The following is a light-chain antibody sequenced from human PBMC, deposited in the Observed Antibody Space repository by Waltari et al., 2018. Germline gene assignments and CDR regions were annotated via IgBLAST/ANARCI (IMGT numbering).Light chain of an antibody. CDR2: DVS. J-gene: IGLJ1*01. Sequence: QSALTQPASVSRSPGQSITISCTGTSSDVGGYNYVSWYQQHPGKAPKLMIYDVSKPPSGVSNRFSGSKSGNTASLTISGLQAEAAADYYCSSYTSSSTRVFGTGTKVTVL. CDR1: SSDVGGYNY. CDR3: SSYTSSSTRV. V-gene: IGLV2-14*01.